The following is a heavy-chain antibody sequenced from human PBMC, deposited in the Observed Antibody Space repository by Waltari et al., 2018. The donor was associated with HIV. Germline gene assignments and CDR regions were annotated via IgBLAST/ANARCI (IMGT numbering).Heavy chain of an antibody. CDR1: GFTFGDYA. Sequence: EVQLVESGGGLVQPGRSLRLSCTASGFTFGDYAMSWVRQVPGKGLEWVGFIRSKAYGGTTEYAASVKGRFTISRDDSKSIAYLQMNSLKTEDTAVYYCTRGYSSRGENWFDPWGQGTLVTVSS. V-gene: IGHV3-49*04. D-gene: IGHD5-18*01. J-gene: IGHJ5*02. CDR2: IRSKAYGGTT. CDR3: TRGYSSRGENWFDP.